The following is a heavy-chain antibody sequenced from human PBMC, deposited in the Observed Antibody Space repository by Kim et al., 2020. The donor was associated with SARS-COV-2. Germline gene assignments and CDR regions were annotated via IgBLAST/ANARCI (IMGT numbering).Heavy chain of an antibody. J-gene: IGHJ4*02. CDR3: ARGVYFDTSGYAY. V-gene: IGHV4-59*09. Sequence: YNPSLKSRVTISVDTSKNQFSLKLSSVTAADTAVYYCARGVYFDTSGYAYWGQGSLVTVSS. D-gene: IGHD3-22*01.